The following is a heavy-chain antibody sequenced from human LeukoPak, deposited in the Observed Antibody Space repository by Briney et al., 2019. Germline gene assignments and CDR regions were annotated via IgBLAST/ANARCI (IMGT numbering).Heavy chain of an antibody. D-gene: IGHD1-26*01. CDR1: GYTFTSYY. V-gene: IGHV1-46*01. CDR2: INPSGGST. J-gene: IGHJ6*03. CDR3: ARGVGATRLFYYYYYMDV. Sequence: GASVKVSCKASGYTFTSYYMHWVRQAPGQGLEWMGIINPSGGSTSYAQKFQGRVTMTRDMSTSTVYMELSSLRSEDTAVYYCARGVGATRLFYYYYYMDVWGKGTTVTVSS.